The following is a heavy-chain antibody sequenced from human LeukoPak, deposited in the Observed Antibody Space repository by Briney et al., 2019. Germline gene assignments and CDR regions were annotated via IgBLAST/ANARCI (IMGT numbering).Heavy chain of an antibody. J-gene: IGHJ4*02. CDR2: FDPRNSQS. CDR3: AAYGDNPHY. CDR1: GYSFTNYW. Sequence: GESLKISCKTSGYSFTNYWIIWVRQVPGEGLEWMGRFDPRNSQSNYSPSFQGHVTISTDNSITTAYLQWSSLRASDTAMYYCAAYGDNPHYWGQGTQVTVSS. V-gene: IGHV5-10-1*01. D-gene: IGHD4-17*01.